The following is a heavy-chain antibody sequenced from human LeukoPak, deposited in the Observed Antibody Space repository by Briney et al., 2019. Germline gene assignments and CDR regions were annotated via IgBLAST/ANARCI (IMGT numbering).Heavy chain of an antibody. V-gene: IGHV4-34*01. J-gene: IGHJ6*03. CDR3: ARGAVRYYYYYMDV. D-gene: IGHD4-17*01. CDR2: INHSGST. CDR1: GGSFSGYY. Sequence: KTSETLSLTCAVYGGSFSGYYWSWIRQPPGKGLEWIGEINHSGSTNYNPSLKSRVTISVDTSKNQFSLKLSSVTAADTAVYYCARGAVRYYYYYMDVWGKGTTVTVSS.